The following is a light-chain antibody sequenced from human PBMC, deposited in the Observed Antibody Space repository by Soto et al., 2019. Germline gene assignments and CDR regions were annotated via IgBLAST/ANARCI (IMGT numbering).Light chain of an antibody. CDR2: EVT. Sequence: QSALTQPPSASGSPGQSVTISCTGTSSDIGGYPYVSWFQQHPGKAPKLVIYEVTKRPSGVPDRFSGSRSGNTASLTVSGLQAEDEADYYCYSYRGSNAWVFGGGTKLTVL. V-gene: IGLV2-8*01. CDR1: SSDIGGYPY. CDR3: YSYRGSNAWV. J-gene: IGLJ3*02.